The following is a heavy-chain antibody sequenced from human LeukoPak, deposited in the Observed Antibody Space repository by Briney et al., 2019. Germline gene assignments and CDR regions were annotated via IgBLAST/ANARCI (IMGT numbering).Heavy chain of an antibody. Sequence: SETLSLTCTVSGGSISSYYWSWIRQPPGKGLEWIGYIYYSGSTNYNPSPKSRVTISVDTSKNQFSLKLSSVTAADTAVYYCARAPTDYYDSSGYYFDYWGQGTLVTVSS. D-gene: IGHD3-22*01. CDR3: ARAPTDYYDSSGYYFDY. CDR1: GGSISSYY. V-gene: IGHV4-59*01. CDR2: IYYSGST. J-gene: IGHJ4*02.